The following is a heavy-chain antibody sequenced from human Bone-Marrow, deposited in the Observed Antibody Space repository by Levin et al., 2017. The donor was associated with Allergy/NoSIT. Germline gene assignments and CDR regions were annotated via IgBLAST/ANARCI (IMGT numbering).Heavy chain of an antibody. D-gene: IGHD3-22*01. CDR3: TTDYQLDYYDSSGYPTPLDY. J-gene: IGHJ4*02. CDR2: IKSKTDGGTT. Sequence: GESLKISCAASGFTFSNAWMSWVRQAPGKGLEWVGRIKSKTDGGTTDYAAPVKGRFTISRDDSKNTLYLQMNSLKTEDTAVYYCTTDYQLDYYDSSGYPTPLDYWGQGTLVTVSS. V-gene: IGHV3-15*01. CDR1: GFTFSNAW.